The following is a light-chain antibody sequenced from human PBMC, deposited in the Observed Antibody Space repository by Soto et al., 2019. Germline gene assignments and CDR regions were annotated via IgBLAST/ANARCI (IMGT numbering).Light chain of an antibody. Sequence: EIVMTQSPATLSVSPGERAALSCRASQSMSGNLAWYQQKPGQAPRLLIYGASARATGIPARFSGSGSGTEFTLTISSLQSADFAIYYCQQYNNWPPGTFGQGTKLEMK. CDR1: QSMSGN. V-gene: IGKV3-15*01. J-gene: IGKJ2*01. CDR2: GAS. CDR3: QQYNNWPPGT.